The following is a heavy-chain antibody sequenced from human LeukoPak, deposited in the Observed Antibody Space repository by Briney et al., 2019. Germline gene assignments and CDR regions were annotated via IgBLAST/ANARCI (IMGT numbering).Heavy chain of an antibody. J-gene: IGHJ4*02. D-gene: IGHD2-15*01. V-gene: IGHV3-48*03. Sequence: GGSLRLSCAASGFTFSSYEMNWVRQAPGKGLEWVSYISSSGSTIYYADSVKGRLTISRDNSKNTLYLQMNSLRAEDTAVYYCARGTVVGSHFDYWGQGTLVTVSS. CDR2: ISSSGSTI. CDR3: ARGTVVGSHFDY. CDR1: GFTFSSYE.